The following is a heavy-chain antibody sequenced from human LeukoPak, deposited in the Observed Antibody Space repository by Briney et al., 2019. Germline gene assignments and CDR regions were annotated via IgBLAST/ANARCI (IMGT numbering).Heavy chain of an antibody. CDR2: IYTSGST. Sequence: SETLSLTCTVSGGSISSYYWSWIRQPAGKGLEWIGHIYTSGSTNYNPSLKSRVTMSVDTSKNQFSLKLSSVTAADTAVYYCARGAKYCTNGVCYASGWYSDYWGQGTLVTVSS. CDR1: GGSISSYY. CDR3: ARGAKYCTNGVCYASGWYSDY. D-gene: IGHD2-8*01. J-gene: IGHJ4*02. V-gene: IGHV4-4*07.